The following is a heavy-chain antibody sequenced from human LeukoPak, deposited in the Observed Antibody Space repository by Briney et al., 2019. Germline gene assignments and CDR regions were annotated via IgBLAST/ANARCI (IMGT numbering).Heavy chain of an antibody. CDR3: ARPRNYYGSGSYLGFDP. D-gene: IGHD3-10*01. V-gene: IGHV4-34*01. CDR1: GGSFSGYY. CDR2: INHSGGT. Sequence: SETLSLTCAVYGGSFSGYYWSWIRQPPGKGLEWIGEINHSGGTNYNPSLKSRVTISVDTSKNQFSLKLSSVTAADTAVYYCARPRNYYGSGSYLGFDPWGQGTLVTVSS. J-gene: IGHJ5*02.